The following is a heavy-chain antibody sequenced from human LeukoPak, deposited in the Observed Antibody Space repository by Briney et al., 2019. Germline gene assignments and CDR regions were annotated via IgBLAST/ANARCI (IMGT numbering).Heavy chain of an antibody. CDR2: IYYSGST. CDR3: ARGLRYFDWLSWFDP. CDR1: GGSISSGGYY. V-gene: IGHV4-31*03. J-gene: IGHJ5*02. Sequence: SETLSLTCTVSGGSISSGGYYWSWIRQHPGKGLEWIGYIYYSGSTYYNPSLKSRVTISVDTSKNQFSLKLSSVTAADTAVYYCARGLRYFDWLSWFDPWGRETLVTVSS. D-gene: IGHD3-9*01.